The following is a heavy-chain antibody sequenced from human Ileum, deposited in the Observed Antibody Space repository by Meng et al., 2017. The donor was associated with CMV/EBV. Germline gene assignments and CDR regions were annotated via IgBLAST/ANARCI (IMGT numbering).Heavy chain of an antibody. CDR1: SGIYY. Sequence: SGIYYWSWIRQPPGKGLEWIGYIYYSGSTNYNPSLKSRVTISVDTSKNQFSLKLSSVTAADTAVYYCASSDIVVVPAAIQGTGWFDPWGQGTLVTVSS. CDR3: ASSDIVVVPAAIQGTGWFDP. V-gene: IGHV4-61*01. D-gene: IGHD2-2*02. CDR2: IYYSGST. J-gene: IGHJ5*02.